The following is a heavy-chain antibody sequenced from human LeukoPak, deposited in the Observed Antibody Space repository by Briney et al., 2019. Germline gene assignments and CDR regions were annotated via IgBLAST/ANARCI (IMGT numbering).Heavy chain of an antibody. D-gene: IGHD5-12*01. J-gene: IGHJ4*02. Sequence: KSSETLSLTCTVSGGSISRYYWSWIRQPPGKGLEWIGYIYYSGSTNYNPSLKSRVTISVDTSKNQFSLKLSSVTAADTAVYYCARGSGYDFDYWGQGTLVTVSS. CDR1: GGSISRYY. CDR2: IYYSGST. CDR3: ARGSGYDFDY. V-gene: IGHV4-59*01.